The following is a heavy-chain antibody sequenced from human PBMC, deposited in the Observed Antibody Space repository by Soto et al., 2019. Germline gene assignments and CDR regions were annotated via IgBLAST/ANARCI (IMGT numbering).Heavy chain of an antibody. J-gene: IGHJ4*02. CDR3: ASTGYTSGYPRPRH. CDR1: GFTFSNYE. CDR2: ISSGASII. Sequence: EEQLMESGGDFVQPGGSLRLSCAASGFTFSNYEINWVRRAPGKGLEWISYISSGASIIHYAYSVKGRFSIARDKAKNSVYLQMDSLRAEDTAVYYCASTGYTSGYPRPRHWGQGALFTVSS. D-gene: IGHD5-18*01. V-gene: IGHV3-48*03.